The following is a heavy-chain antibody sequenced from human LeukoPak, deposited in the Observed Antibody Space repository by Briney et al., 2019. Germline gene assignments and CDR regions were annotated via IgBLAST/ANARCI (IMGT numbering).Heavy chain of an antibody. Sequence: PGGSLRLSCAASRFTFSSYAMNWVRQAPGKGLEWVAAISGSGGSTFYADSVKGRFTISRDNSKNTLYLQMNSLGAEDTAVYYCAKDLNYDFWSGLDAFHIWGQGTMVTLSS. D-gene: IGHD3-3*01. V-gene: IGHV3-23*01. CDR3: AKDLNYDFWSGLDAFHI. CDR2: ISGSGGST. CDR1: RFTFSSYA. J-gene: IGHJ3*02.